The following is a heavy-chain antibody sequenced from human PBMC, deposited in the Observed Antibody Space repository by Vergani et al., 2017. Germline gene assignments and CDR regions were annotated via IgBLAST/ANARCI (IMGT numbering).Heavy chain of an antibody. Sequence: EVQLVQSGAEVKTPGESLKISCKGSGYSFTSYWIGWVRQMPGKGLEWMGIIYPGDSDTRYSPSFQGQVTISADKSISTAYLQWSSLKASDTAMYYCARLATTVTREHYYGMDVWGQGTTVTVSS. CDR1: GYSFTSYW. V-gene: IGHV5-51*01. CDR2: IYPGDSDT. D-gene: IGHD4-17*01. CDR3: ARLATTVTREHYYGMDV. J-gene: IGHJ6*02.